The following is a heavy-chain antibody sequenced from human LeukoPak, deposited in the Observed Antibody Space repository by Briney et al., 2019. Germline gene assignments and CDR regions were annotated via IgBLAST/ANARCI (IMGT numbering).Heavy chain of an antibody. CDR2: IRGGDDTT. Sequence: GGSLILSCAASGFTFSSYAMIWVRQAPGKGLEWVSAIRGGDDTTYYADSVKGRFTVSRDNSKNALYLQMNSLRAEDTAVYYCTRSDSGTYYNKYFQYWGQGTLVTVSS. J-gene: IGHJ1*01. CDR3: TRSDSGTYYNKYFQY. CDR1: GFTFSSYA. D-gene: IGHD3-10*01. V-gene: IGHV3-23*01.